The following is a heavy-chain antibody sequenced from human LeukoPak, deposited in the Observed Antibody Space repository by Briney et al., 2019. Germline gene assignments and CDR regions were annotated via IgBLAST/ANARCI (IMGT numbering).Heavy chain of an antibody. D-gene: IGHD4-23*01. V-gene: IGHV3-7*01. CDR2: IRQDDSEK. CDR1: GFTFSDYW. CDR3: ATDRKVGTWDPRFNY. J-gene: IGHJ4*02. Sequence: GGSLRLSCSASGFTFSDYWMMWVRQAPGKGLEWVGNIRQDDSEKNYVDSVKGRFTVSRDNAKFSLYLQMNSLRAEDTAIYYCATDRKVGTWDPRFNYWGQGTLVTVSS.